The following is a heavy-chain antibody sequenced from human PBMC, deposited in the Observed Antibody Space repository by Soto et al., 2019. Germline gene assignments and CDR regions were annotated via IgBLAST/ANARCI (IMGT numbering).Heavy chain of an antibody. CDR1: GGTFSSYP. D-gene: IGHD1-7*01. J-gene: IGHJ4*02. CDR2: IIPILDIT. Sequence: QVQRVQSGAEVKKPGSSVKVSCKASGGTFSSYPISWVRQAPGQGLEWMGRIIPILDITDYAQRFQGRVTITADKSTSTAYMELSSLSSDDTAVYYCARPTSTGTTSGYYFDYWGQGTLITVSS. V-gene: IGHV1-69*02. CDR3: ARPTSTGTTSGYYFDY.